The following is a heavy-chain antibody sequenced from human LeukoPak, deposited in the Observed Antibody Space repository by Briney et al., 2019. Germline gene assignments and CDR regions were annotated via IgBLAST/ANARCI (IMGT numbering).Heavy chain of an antibody. Sequence: NPSETLSLTCTVSGGSISSYYWNWIRQPPGKGLEWIGYIYFSGSTNYNPSLKSRVTISVDTSKNQFSLKLSSVTAADTAVYYCARSVAGTGYFQHWGQGTLVTVSS. J-gene: IGHJ1*01. CDR3: ARSVAGTGYFQH. V-gene: IGHV4-59*12. CDR2: IYFSGST. CDR1: GGSISSYY. D-gene: IGHD6-19*01.